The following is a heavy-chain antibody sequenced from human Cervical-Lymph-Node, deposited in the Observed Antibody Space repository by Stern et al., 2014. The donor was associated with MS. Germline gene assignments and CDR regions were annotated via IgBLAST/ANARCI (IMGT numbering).Heavy chain of an antibody. CDR3: ARDSHYSSGWEYYYYYGMDV. Sequence: EMQLVESGGGLVQPGGSLRLSCAASGFTFSSYSMNWVRQAPGKGLEWVSSISSSRSYIYYAASVKGRFTISRDNAKNSLYLQMNSLRAEDTAVYYGARDSHYSSGWEYYYYYGMDVWGQGTTVTVSS. V-gene: IGHV3-21*01. CDR1: GFTFSSYS. D-gene: IGHD6-19*01. CDR2: ISSSRSYI. J-gene: IGHJ6*02.